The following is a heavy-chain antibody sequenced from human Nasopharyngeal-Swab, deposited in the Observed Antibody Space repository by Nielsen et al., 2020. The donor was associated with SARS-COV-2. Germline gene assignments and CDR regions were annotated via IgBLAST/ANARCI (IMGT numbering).Heavy chain of an antibody. D-gene: IGHD3-3*01. CDR1: GGSISSYY. Sequence: ESLKISCTVSGGSISSYYWSWIRQPLGKGLEWIGYIYYSGSTNYNPSLKSRVTISVDTSKNQFSLKLSSVTAADTAVYYCARGGGLGYYDFWSGYSQTSDAFDIWGQGTMVTVSS. V-gene: IGHV4-59*01. J-gene: IGHJ3*02. CDR2: IYYSGST. CDR3: ARGGGLGYYDFWSGYSQTSDAFDI.